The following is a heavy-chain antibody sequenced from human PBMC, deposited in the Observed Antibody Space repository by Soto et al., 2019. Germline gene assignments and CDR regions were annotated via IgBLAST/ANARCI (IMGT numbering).Heavy chain of an antibody. CDR1: GGTFSSYA. D-gene: IGHD3-3*01. CDR3: ARDSRFWEWLPKYYYYYGMDV. J-gene: IGHJ6*02. V-gene: IGHV1-69*13. CDR2: IIPIFGTA. Sequence: SVQVSCKASGGTFSSYAISWVRQAPGQGLEWMGGIIPIFGTANYAQKFQGRVTITADESTSTAYMELSSLRSEDTAVYYCARDSRFWEWLPKYYYYYGMDVWGQGTTVTVSS.